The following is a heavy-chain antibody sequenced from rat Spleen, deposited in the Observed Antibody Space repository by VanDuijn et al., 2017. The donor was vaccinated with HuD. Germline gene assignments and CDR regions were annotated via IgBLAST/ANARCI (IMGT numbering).Heavy chain of an antibody. CDR1: GFAFSDFF. CDR2: ISSDGSTT. V-gene: IGHV5-29*01. CDR3: ARQGISMMVVDF. Sequence: EVQLVESGGGLVQPGGSLKLSCAASGFAFSDFFMAWVRQAPAKGLEWVATISSDGSTTYYRDSVKGRFTISRDNAKRTLFLQMDSLRSDDTATYYCARQGISMMVVDFWGQGVMITVSS. J-gene: IGHJ2*01. D-gene: IGHD1-12*02.